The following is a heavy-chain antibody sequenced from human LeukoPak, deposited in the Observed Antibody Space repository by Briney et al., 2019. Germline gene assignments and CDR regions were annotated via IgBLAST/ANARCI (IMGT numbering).Heavy chain of an antibody. D-gene: IGHD6-13*01. CDR2: IYHSGST. J-gene: IGHJ4*02. CDR1: GGSISTYY. CDR3: ARRGSSSWYRYFDY. Sequence: PSETLSLTCTVSGGSISTYYWSWIRQPPGKGLEWIGYIYHSGSTNYNPSLKSRATISVDTSQNQFYLKLSSVTAADTAVYYCARRGSSSWYRYFDYWGQGTLVTVSS. V-gene: IGHV4-59*08.